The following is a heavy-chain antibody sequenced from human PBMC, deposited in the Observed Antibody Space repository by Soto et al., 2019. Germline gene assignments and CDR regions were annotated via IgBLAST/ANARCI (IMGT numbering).Heavy chain of an antibody. CDR3: VRDRIGGKSYGLAHYYYGMDV. CDR2: IYIGDNT. Sequence: GGSLRLSCAASGLAVNSNYMSWVRQAPGKGLEWVSIIYIGDNTYYADSMKGRFTISRDSAKNTLYLQMNSLRVEDTAVYYCVRDRIGGKSYGLAHYYYGMDVWGQGTTVTVSS. D-gene: IGHD5-18*01. CDR1: GLAVNSNY. J-gene: IGHJ6*02. V-gene: IGHV3-53*01.